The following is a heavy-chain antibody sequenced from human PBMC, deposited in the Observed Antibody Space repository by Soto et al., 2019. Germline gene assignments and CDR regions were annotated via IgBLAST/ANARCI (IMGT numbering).Heavy chain of an antibody. CDR2: ISSNGVGT. V-gene: IGHV3-64*01. CDR3: ARRARPDFYYMDV. J-gene: IGHJ6*03. Sequence: GGSLRLSSAASGVHLRGYGMDWVRQAPGKGLEYVSGISSNGVGTYYANSVQGRFTISRDNSKNTVYLQMGSLRPEDMAVYYCARRARPDFYYMDVWGKGTTVTVSS. CDR1: GVHLRGYG. D-gene: IGHD6-6*01.